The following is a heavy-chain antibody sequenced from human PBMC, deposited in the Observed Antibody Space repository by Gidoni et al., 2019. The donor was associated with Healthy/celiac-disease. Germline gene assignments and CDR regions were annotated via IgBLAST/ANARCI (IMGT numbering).Heavy chain of an antibody. J-gene: IGHJ5*02. V-gene: IGHV1-2*02. CDR2: INPNSGGT. Sequence: QVQLVQSGAEVKKPGASVQVSCKASGYTFTGYYMHWVRQAPGQGLEWMGWINPNSGGTNYAQKFQGRVTMTRDTSISTAYMELSRLRSDDTAVYYCARASRDFWSGSDWFDPWGQGTLVTVSS. D-gene: IGHD3-3*01. CDR1: GYTFTGYY. CDR3: ARASRDFWSGSDWFDP.